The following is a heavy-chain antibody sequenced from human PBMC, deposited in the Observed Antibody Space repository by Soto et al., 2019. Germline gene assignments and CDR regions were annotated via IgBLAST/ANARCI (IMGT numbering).Heavy chain of an antibody. CDR3: AREVVVFGVIIPTPMDV. CDR1: GFTFSGYE. D-gene: IGHD3-22*01. J-gene: IGHJ6*02. CDR2: ISGSGSTI. V-gene: IGHV3-48*03. Sequence: GGSLTLSCTDSGFTFSGYEMDWLRQAPAQGPEWVSYISGSGSTIYYADSVKGRFTISRDNAKDSLYLQMNSLRAEDTAVYYCAREVVVFGVIIPTPMDVWGQGTTVTVSS.